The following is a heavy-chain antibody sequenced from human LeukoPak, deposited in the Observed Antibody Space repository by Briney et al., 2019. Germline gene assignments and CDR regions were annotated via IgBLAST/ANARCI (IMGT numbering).Heavy chain of an antibody. CDR1: GFTFSNAW. D-gene: IGHD2-15*01. V-gene: IGHV3-15*07. CDR3: TTDFFCSGGSCYDY. Sequence: GGSLRLSCAASGFTFSNAWMNWVRQAPGKGLEWVGRIKSKTDGGTTDYAAPVKGRFTISRDDLKNTLYLQMNSLKTEDTAVYYCTTDFFCSGGSCYDYWGQGTLVTVSS. J-gene: IGHJ4*02. CDR2: IKSKTDGGTT.